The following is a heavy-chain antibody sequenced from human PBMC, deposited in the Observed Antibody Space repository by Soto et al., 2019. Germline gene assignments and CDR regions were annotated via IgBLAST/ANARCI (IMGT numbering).Heavy chain of an antibody. Sequence: QVQLVQSGVEVKKPGASVKVSCKASGYTFISHGISWVRQAPGQGLEWMAWISGKNGNTNYAQKLQGRVTVTTDASTSTASMALRSLRSDDTAVDYCARVSSSIVVVPDYGMYVWGQGTTVTVSS. CDR2: ISGKNGNT. D-gene: IGHD2-15*01. J-gene: IGHJ6*02. CDR3: ARVSSSIVVVPDYGMYV. V-gene: IGHV1-18*04. CDR1: GYTFISHG.